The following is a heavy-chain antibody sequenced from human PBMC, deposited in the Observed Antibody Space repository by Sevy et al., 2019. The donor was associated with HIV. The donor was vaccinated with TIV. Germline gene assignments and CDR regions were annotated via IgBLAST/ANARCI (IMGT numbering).Heavy chain of an antibody. V-gene: IGHV3-7*03. Sequence: GGSLRLSCAASGFTFSSYWMSWVRQAPGKGLEWVANIKQDGSEKYYVDSVKGRFTISRDNAKNSLYLQMNSLRAEDTAVYYCTGDSRAYYDFWSGYYPVYYYYYGMDVWGQGTTVTVSS. CDR1: GFTFSSYW. CDR3: TGDSRAYYDFWSGYYPVYYYYYGMDV. D-gene: IGHD3-3*01. CDR2: IKQDGSEK. J-gene: IGHJ6*02.